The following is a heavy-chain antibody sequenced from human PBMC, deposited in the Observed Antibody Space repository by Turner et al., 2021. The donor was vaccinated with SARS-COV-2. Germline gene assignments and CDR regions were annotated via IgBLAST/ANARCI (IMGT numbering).Heavy chain of an antibody. CDR1: GGSFRGYY. CDR3: ARGIMEVLMSGSYYYYGMDV. CDR2: INQSGST. J-gene: IGHJ6*02. V-gene: IGHV4-34*01. D-gene: IGHD1-26*01. Sequence: QAPLQLWGTGLLKPSETLSLPRAVYGGSFRGYYWIWIRQPPGKGLEWIGEINQSGSTNYNPSLRSRFTISVDTSKNQFSLKLSSVTAADTAVYYGARGIMEVLMSGSYYYYGMDVWGQGTTVTVSS.